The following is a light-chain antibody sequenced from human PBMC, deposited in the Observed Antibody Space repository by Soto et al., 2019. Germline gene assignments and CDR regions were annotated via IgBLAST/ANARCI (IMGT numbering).Light chain of an antibody. J-gene: IGKJ1*01. Sequence: DIQMTQSPSSLSASVGDRVTITCRASQGIGNNLAWYQQKPGKVPKVLIYTASTLHSGVPSRFSGSGCGTDFTLTINSLQPEDVATYFCQKYDSVPWSFGQGTRGEI. V-gene: IGKV1-27*01. CDR1: QGIGNN. CDR2: TAS. CDR3: QKYDSVPWS.